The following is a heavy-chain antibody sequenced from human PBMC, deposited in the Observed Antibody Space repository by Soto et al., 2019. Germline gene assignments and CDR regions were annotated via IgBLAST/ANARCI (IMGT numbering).Heavy chain of an antibody. J-gene: IGHJ5*01. CDR1: GYTFSSYD. CDR3: AKVPAGRQFDGSLPTQNWFES. V-gene: IGHV1-18*04. CDR2: ISVHKGNT. Sequence: QVQLVQSGPEVKKPGASVKVSCKASGYTFSSYDFTWVRQAPGQGLEWMGWISVHKGNTNHALKFQGRVTMTTDTSTSSIYMDLTTPRSDDTAVYYCAKVPAGRQFDGSLPTQNWFESWGQGTLVTVSS. D-gene: IGHD2-15*01.